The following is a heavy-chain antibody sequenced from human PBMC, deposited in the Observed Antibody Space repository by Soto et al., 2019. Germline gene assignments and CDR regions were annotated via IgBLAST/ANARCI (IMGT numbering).Heavy chain of an antibody. D-gene: IGHD2-2*01. CDR2: IYHSGST. J-gene: IGHJ6*02. CDR1: GGSISSNKW. CDR3: ARDDHIVVVPTSLGAMDV. Sequence: SETLSLTCAVYGGSISSNKWWSWVRQPPGKGLEWIGEIYHSGSTNYNPSLKSRVTISLDESKNQFSLKLTSVTAADSAVYYCARDDHIVVVPTSLGAMDVWGQGTTVTVSS. V-gene: IGHV4-4*02.